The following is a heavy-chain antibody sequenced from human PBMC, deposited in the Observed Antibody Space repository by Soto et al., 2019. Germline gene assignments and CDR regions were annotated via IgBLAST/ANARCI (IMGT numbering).Heavy chain of an antibody. CDR2: ISAYNGNT. D-gene: IGHD3-16*02. V-gene: IGHV1-18*01. J-gene: IGHJ3*02. CDR3: ARTPYYDYVWGSYRQDDAFDI. CDR1: GYTFTSYG. Sequence: ASVKVSCKASGYTFTSYGISWVRQAPGQGLEWMGWISAYNGNTNYAQKLQGRVTMTTDTSTSTAYMELRSLRSDDTAVYYCARTPYYDYVWGSYRQDDAFDIWGQGTMVTVS.